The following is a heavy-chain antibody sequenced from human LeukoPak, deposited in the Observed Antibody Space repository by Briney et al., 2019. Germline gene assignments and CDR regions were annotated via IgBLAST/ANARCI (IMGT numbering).Heavy chain of an antibody. V-gene: IGHV4-59*01. CDR2: IDYSGST. J-gene: IGHJ1*01. CDR3: ARYRSNWGFQH. Sequence: TSSETLSLTCTVSGGSISSYYWSWIRQPPGKGLEWIGYIDYSGSTNYNPSLKSRVTISVDMSKNQFSLKLSSVTAADTAVYYCARYRSNWGFQHWGQGTLVTVSS. D-gene: IGHD6-13*01. CDR1: GGSISSYY.